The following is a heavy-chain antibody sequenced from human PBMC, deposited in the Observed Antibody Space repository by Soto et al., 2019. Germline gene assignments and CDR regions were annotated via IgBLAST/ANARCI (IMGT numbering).Heavy chain of an antibody. J-gene: IGHJ6*02. CDR3: ARCIAAAGNDYGMEV. V-gene: IGHV5-51*01. Sequence: PGETVELSSKVDVYSFSSYWIGWVRQMPGKGLEWMGIIYPGDSDTRYSPSFQGQVTISADKSISTAYLQRSSLKASDTAMYYCARCIAAAGNDYGMEVWGQGTTFTVS. D-gene: IGHD6-13*01. CDR1: VYSFSSYW. CDR2: IYPGDSDT.